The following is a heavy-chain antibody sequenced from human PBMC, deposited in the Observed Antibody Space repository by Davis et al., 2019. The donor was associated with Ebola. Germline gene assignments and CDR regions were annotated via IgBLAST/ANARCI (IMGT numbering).Heavy chain of an antibody. CDR2: IYHSGST. CDR3: ARAPSLGDYGDYPFDY. Sequence: PSETLSLTCAVYGGSFNGYYWSWIRQPPGKGLEWIGEIYHSGSTNYNPSLKSRVTISVDKSKNQFSLKLSSVTAADTAVYYCARAPSLGDYGDYPFDYWGQGTLVTVSS. D-gene: IGHD4-17*01. CDR1: GGSFNGYY. J-gene: IGHJ4*02. V-gene: IGHV4-34*01.